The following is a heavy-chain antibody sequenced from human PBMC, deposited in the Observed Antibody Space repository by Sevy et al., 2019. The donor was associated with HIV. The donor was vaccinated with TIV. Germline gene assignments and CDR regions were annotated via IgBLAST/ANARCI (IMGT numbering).Heavy chain of an antibody. J-gene: IGHJ4*02. Sequence: GGSLRLSCAASGFTFSSYSMNWVRQAPGKGLEWVSSISSSSSYIYYADSVKGRFTISRDNAKNSLYLQMNSLRAEDTAVYYCASLFSSGWSSDYWGQGTLVTVS. CDR2: ISSSSSYI. D-gene: IGHD6-19*01. V-gene: IGHV3-21*01. CDR3: ASLFSSGWSSDY. CDR1: GFTFSSYS.